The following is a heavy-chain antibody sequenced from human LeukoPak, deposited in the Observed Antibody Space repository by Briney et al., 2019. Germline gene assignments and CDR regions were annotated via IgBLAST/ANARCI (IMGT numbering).Heavy chain of an antibody. D-gene: IGHD3-10*01. J-gene: IGHJ5*02. CDR1: GGSISRYY. Sequence: SETLSLTCTVSGGSISRYYWSWIRQPPGEGLEWIGYIYYSGSTNYNTSLKSRVTISVDTSKNQFSLKLSSVTAADTAVYYCARSPSMVRGVIYWFDPWGQGTLVTVSS. CDR3: ARSPSMVRGVIYWFDP. CDR2: IYYSGST. V-gene: IGHV4-59*01.